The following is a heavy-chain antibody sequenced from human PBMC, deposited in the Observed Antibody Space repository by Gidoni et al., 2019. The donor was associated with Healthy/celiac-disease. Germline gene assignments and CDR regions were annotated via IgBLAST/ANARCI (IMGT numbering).Heavy chain of an antibody. CDR3: ARDAGDSSGYYYRRKVGAFDI. CDR1: GFTVSSNY. D-gene: IGHD3-22*01. J-gene: IGHJ3*02. CDR2: IYSGGST. V-gene: IGHV3-53*01. Sequence: EVQLVESGGGLIQPGWSLRLSCAASGFTVSSNYMSWVRQAPGKGLEWVSVIYSGGSTYYADSVKGRFTISRDNSKNTLYLQMNSLRAEDTAVYYCARDAGDSSGYYYRRKVGAFDIWGQGTMVTVSS.